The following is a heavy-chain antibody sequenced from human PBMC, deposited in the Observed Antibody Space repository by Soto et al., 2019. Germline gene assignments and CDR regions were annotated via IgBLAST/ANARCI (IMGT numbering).Heavy chain of an antibody. J-gene: IGHJ5*02. CDR2: IYYSRST. V-gene: IGHV4-59*01. Sequence: SDTLSLTCTVSGGSISRYYWSWIRQPPWNGLEWIRYIYYSRSTTYHPPLQRRVTISVNTSKIQFSLKLSSVTAADTAVYYCARVSLLRVADWFDPWGQGTLVTVSS. CDR1: GGSISRYY. CDR3: ARVSLLRVADWFDP.